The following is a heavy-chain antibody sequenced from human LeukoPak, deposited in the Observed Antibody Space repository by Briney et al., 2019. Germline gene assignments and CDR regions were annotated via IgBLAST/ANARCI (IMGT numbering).Heavy chain of an antibody. CDR3: VRDETLWTLDW. CDR1: GFTFSGHW. V-gene: IGHV3-74*03. CDR2: INEDGTDS. D-gene: IGHD1-1*01. J-gene: IGHJ4*02. Sequence: GGSLRLSCTASGFTFSGHWIHWVRQAPGMGLVWVSRINEDGTDSMYAESVKGRFTISRDNARNTVHLQMNSLRAEDTAVYHCVRDETLWTLDWWGQGTLVSVSS.